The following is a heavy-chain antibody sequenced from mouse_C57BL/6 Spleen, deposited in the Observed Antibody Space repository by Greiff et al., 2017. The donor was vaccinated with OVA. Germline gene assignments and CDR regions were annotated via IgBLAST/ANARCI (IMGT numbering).Heavy chain of an antibody. D-gene: IGHD3-3*01. CDR1: GFTFSSYA. CDR2: ISDGGSYT. J-gene: IGHJ2*01. V-gene: IGHV5-4*01. Sequence: EVQVVESGGGLVKPGGSLKLSCAASGFTFSSYAMSWVRQTPEKRLEWVATISDGGSYTYYPDNVKGRFTISRDNAKNNLYLQMSHLKSEDTAMYYCARDSSLGYFDYWGQGTTLTVSS. CDR3: ARDSSLGYFDY.